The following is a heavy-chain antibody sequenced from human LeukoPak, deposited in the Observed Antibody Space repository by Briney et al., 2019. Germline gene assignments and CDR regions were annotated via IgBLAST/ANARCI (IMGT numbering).Heavy chain of an antibody. CDR3: ARAPKLGLKYYFDY. Sequence: SSETLSLTCTVSGGSISSGGYYWSWIRQHPGKGLEWIGYIYYSGSTYSNPPLKSRVTLSVDTSKNQFSLKLSSVTAADTAVYYCARAPKLGLKYYFDYWGQGTLVTVSS. CDR2: IYYSGST. J-gene: IGHJ4*02. D-gene: IGHD7-27*01. V-gene: IGHV4-31*03. CDR1: GGSISSGGYY.